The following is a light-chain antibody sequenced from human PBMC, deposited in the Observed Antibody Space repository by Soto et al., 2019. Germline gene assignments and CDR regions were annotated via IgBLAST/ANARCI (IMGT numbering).Light chain of an antibody. Sequence: DIQITQSPSSLSPSVGARVTVTCRASQSISSYLNWYQQKPGKAPKLLIYAASSLQSGVPSRFSGSGSGTDFTLTISSLQPEDFATYYCQQDNSFPTFGQGTRVEIK. V-gene: IGKV1-39*01. CDR2: AAS. CDR3: QQDNSFPT. CDR1: QSISSY. J-gene: IGKJ5*01.